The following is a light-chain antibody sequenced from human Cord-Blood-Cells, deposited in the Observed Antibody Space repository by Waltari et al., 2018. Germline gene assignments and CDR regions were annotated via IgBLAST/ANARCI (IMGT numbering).Light chain of an antibody. CDR1: QSISSY. J-gene: IGKJ2*01. CDR3: QQSYSTPYT. CDR2: AAS. V-gene: IGKV1-39*01. Sequence: VGDGVTITCRASQSISSYLNWYQQKPGKAPKLLIYAASSLQSGVPSRFSGSGSGTDFTLTISSLQPEDFATYYCQQSYSTPYTFGQGTKLEIK.